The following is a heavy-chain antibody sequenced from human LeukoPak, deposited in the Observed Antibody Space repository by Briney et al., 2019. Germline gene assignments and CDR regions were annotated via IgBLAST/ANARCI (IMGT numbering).Heavy chain of an antibody. V-gene: IGHV4-34*01. Sequence: SETLSLTCAVYGGSFSGYYWSWIRQPPGKGLEWIGEINHSGSTNYNPSLKSRVTTSVDTSKNQFSLKLTSVTAADTAVYYCARYRGNSNGGFDPWGQGTLVTVSS. CDR1: GGSFSGYY. CDR2: INHSGST. D-gene: IGHD4-23*01. J-gene: IGHJ5*02. CDR3: ARYRGNSNGGFDP.